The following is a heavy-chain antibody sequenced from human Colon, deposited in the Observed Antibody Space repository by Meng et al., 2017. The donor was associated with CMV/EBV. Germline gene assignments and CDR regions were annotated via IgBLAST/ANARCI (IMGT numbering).Heavy chain of an antibody. CDR1: GYTFTGYY. Sequence: QGTLGQCGAEVKKPGASVKVSCKASGYTFTGYYMHWVRKAPGQGLEWMGWINPNSGGTNYAQKFQGRVTMTRDTSISTAYMELSRLRSDDTAVYYCARAPYNWNDEGWFDPWGQGTLVTVSS. D-gene: IGHD1-20*01. CDR2: INPNSGGT. V-gene: IGHV1-2*02. J-gene: IGHJ5*02. CDR3: ARAPYNWNDEGWFDP.